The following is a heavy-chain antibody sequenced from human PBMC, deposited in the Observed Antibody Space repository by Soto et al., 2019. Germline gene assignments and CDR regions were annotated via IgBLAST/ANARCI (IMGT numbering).Heavy chain of an antibody. CDR3: ARGWVVPAAILGYYFDY. CDR2: IIPIFGTA. CDR1: GGTFSSYS. D-gene: IGHD2-2*01. J-gene: IGHJ4*02. Sequence: ASVKVSCKASGGTFSSYSISWVRQAPGQGLEWMGGIIPIFGTANYAQKFQGRVTITADKSTSTAYMELSSLRSEDTAVYYCARGWVVPAAILGYYFDYWGQGTLVTVSS. V-gene: IGHV1-69*06.